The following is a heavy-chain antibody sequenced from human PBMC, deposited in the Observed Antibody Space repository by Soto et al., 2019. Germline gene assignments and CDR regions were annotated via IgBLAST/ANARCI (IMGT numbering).Heavy chain of an antibody. CDR3: ARKDKSGYFNWFDP. CDR2: IFPSDSDT. J-gene: IGHJ5*02. Sequence: GASLKISCRTSGYRFTSYWIAWVRQMPGKGLEWMGIIFPSDSDTRYSTSFQGQVTISADRSTSTVFLQWASRKASDTAVYFCARKDKSGYFNWFDPWGQGTLVTVSS. V-gene: IGHV5-51*01. D-gene: IGHD3-22*01. CDR1: GYRFTSYW.